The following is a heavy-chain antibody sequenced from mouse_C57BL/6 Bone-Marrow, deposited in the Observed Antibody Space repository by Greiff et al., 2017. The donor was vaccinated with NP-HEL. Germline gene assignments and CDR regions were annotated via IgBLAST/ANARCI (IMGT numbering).Heavy chain of an antibody. D-gene: IGHD1-1*01. CDR3: ARGNYYGSRYGAMDY. V-gene: IGHV1-47*01. CDR1: GYTFTTYP. J-gene: IGHJ4*01. Sequence: VLLVESGAELVKPGASVKMSCKASGYTFTTYPLEWLKQNHGKSLEWIGIFHPYTDDTKYNEKFKGKATLTVEKSSSTVYLELSRLTSDDSAVDYCARGNYYGSRYGAMDYWGQGTSVTVSS. CDR2: FHPYTDDT.